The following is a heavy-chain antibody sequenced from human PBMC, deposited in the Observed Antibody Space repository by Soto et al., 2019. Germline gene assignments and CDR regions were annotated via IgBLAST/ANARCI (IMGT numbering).Heavy chain of an antibody. Sequence: SQTLSLTCAISGDSVSSKSAAWHWIRQSPSRGLEWLGRTYYRSKWSSNYAVSVKSRITNNPDTSKNQFSLQLRSVTPDDTSMYYCARTGDYLVDCWGQGTLVTVSS. J-gene: IGHJ4*02. CDR2: TYYRSKWSS. V-gene: IGHV6-1*01. CDR1: GDSVSSKSAA. CDR3: ARTGDYLVDC. D-gene: IGHD7-27*01.